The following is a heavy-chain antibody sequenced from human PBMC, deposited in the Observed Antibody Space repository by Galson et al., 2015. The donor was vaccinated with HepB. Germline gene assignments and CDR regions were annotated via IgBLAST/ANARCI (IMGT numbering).Heavy chain of an antibody. CDR1: GFTFSSYA. V-gene: IGHV3-30*04. CDR3: ARDRPTVLLWFGAYGMDV. CDR2: ISYDGSNK. Sequence: SLRLSCAASGFTFSSYAMHWVRQAPGKGLEWVAVISYDGSNKYYADSVKGRFTISRDNSKNTLYLQMNSLRAEDTAVYYCARDRPTVLLWFGAYGMDVWGQGTTVTVSS. J-gene: IGHJ6*02. D-gene: IGHD3-10*01.